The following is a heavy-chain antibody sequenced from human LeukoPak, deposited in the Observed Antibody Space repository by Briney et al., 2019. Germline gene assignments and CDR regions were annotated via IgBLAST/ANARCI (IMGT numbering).Heavy chain of an antibody. V-gene: IGHV3-7*01. Sequence: GGSLRLSCAASGFTFSNYWMSWVRQAPGKGLEWVANIKLDGSEKYYVDSVKGRFTISRDNAKNSLYLQMNSLRDEDTAVYYCASSGSYRFDYWGQGTLVTVSS. CDR2: IKLDGSEK. J-gene: IGHJ4*02. D-gene: IGHD1-26*01. CDR3: ASSGSYRFDY. CDR1: GFTFSNYW.